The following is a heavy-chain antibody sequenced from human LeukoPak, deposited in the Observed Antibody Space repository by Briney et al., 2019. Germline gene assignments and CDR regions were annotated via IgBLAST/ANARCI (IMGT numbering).Heavy chain of an antibody. J-gene: IGHJ3*02. CDR1: GGTFSSYA. D-gene: IGHD3-3*01. CDR3: AREKKRITIFGVVPDAFDI. V-gene: IGHV1-69*05. CDR2: IIPIFGTA. Sequence: SVKVSCKASGGTFSSYAISWVRQAPGQGLEWMGGIIPIFGTANHAQKFQGRVTVTTDESTSTAYMELSSLRSEDTAVYYCAREKKRITIFGVVPDAFDIWGQGTMVTVSS.